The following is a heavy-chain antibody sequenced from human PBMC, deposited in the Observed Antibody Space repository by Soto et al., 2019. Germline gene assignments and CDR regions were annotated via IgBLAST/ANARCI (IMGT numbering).Heavy chain of an antibody. CDR1: GYTFTIYA. J-gene: IGHJ3*02. V-gene: IGHV1-8*02. CDR3: ARRSNYHSFDI. CDR2: MDRNSGNT. Sequence: ASVKHSCMASGYTFTIYAMHWVRQATGQRLEWMGWMDRNSGNTGSAQKFQGRLSMARDTSISTAYMELSSLRSDDTAVYYCARRSNYHSFDIWGQGTMVTVSS. D-gene: IGHD3-3*01.